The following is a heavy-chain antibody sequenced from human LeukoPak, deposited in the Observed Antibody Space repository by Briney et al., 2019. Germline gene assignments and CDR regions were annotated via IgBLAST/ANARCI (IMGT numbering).Heavy chain of an antibody. CDR2: IASDGSST. J-gene: IGHJ4*02. Sequence: GGSLRLSCAASGFTFSSYWMNWVRHAAGKGLVWVSRIASDGSSTTYADSVKGRFSISRDNAKNTLYLQMNSLRVEDTAVYYCARGRPHGNDYWGQGTLVTVPS. CDR3: ARGRPHGNDY. V-gene: IGHV3-74*01. D-gene: IGHD4-23*01. CDR1: GFTFSSYW.